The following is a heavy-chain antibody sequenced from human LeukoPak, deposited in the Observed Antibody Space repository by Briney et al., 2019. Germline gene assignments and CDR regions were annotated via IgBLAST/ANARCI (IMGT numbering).Heavy chain of an antibody. V-gene: IGHV4-34*01. CDR2: INHSGST. CDR3: ARGVPHYYGSGSYYKYYYYYYGMDV. CDR1: GGSFSGYY. D-gene: IGHD3-10*01. Sequence: SETLSLTCAVYGGSFSGYYWSWIRQPPGKGLEWIGEINHSGSTNYNPSLKNRVTISVDTSKNQFSLKLSSVTAADTAVYYCARGVPHYYGSGSYYKYYYYYYGMDVWGQGTTVAVSS. J-gene: IGHJ6*02.